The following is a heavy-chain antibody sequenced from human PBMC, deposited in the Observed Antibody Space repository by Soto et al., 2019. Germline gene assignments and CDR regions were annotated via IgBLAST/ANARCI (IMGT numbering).Heavy chain of an antibody. CDR3: ARNMALDY. V-gene: IGHV3-23*01. CDR1: GFTFSNFI. Sequence: GGSLRLSCAASGFTFSNFIMNWVRQAPGRGLEWVSGVTGSGGNSYYADSVKGRFSISRDNSRNTLSLQMNSLRAEDTAVYYCARNMALDYWGQGTLVTVSS. J-gene: IGHJ4*02. CDR2: VTGSGGNS. D-gene: IGHD3-10*01.